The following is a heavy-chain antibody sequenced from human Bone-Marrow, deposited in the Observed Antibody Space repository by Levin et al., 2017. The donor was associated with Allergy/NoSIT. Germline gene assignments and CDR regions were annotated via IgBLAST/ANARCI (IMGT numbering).Heavy chain of an antibody. D-gene: IGHD2-2*01. J-gene: IGHJ4*02. CDR2: IYYTGNT. CDR3: AREFEDHNTSWRYLDY. Sequence: SQTLSLTCTLSGGSISSGAFYWSWVRQHPGKGLEWIGYIYYTGNTNYNPSLQSRVSISLDTSKNQVCLRLRSVTAADTAVYYCAREFEDHNTSWRYLDYWGQGSLVTVSS. CDR1: GGSISSGAFY. V-gene: IGHV4-31*03.